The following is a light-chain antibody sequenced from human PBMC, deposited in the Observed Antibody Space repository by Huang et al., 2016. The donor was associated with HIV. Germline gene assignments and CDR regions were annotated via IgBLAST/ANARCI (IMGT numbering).Light chain of an antibody. CDR3: QQRSDWPPT. J-gene: IGKJ1*01. CDR2: NAS. V-gene: IGKV3-11*01. Sequence: EIVLAQSPVPLSLSPGERAPLACRASQSVSVYLAWYQQKAGQPPRLLIYNASNRATGIPARFSGSGSGTDFTLTISSLEPEDFAVYYCQQRSDWPPTFGRGTKVEIK. CDR1: QSVSVY.